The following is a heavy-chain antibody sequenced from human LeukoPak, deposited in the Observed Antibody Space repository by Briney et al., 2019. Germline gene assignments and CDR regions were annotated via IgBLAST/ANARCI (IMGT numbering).Heavy chain of an antibody. CDR2: ISYDGSNK. CDR3: AKGIRSGYSSGWNAFDM. J-gene: IGHJ3*02. Sequence: GGSLRLSCAASGFTFSSYGMHWFRQAPGKGLEWVAVISYDGSNKYYADSVKGRFTISRDNSKNTLYLQMNSLRAEDTAVYYCAKGIRSGYSSGWNAFDMWGQGTMVTVSS. D-gene: IGHD6-19*01. V-gene: IGHV3-30*18. CDR1: GFTFSSYG.